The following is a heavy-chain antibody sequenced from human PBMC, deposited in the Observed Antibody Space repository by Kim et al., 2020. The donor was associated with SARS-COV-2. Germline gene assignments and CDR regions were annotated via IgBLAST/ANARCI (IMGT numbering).Heavy chain of an antibody. V-gene: IGHV3-15*01. Sequence: GRFTISRDDSKNTLYLQMNSLKTEDTAVYYCTTGVDPLPYYYGSGNAFDYWGQGTLVTVSS. J-gene: IGHJ4*02. CDR3: TTGVDPLPYYYGSGNAFDY. D-gene: IGHD3-10*01.